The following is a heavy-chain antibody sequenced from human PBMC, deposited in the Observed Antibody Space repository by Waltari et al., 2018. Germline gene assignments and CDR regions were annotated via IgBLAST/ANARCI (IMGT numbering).Heavy chain of an antibody. D-gene: IGHD5-12*01. CDR1: GYTFTSYG. CDR2: TSPSNDKT. V-gene: IGHV1-18*01. J-gene: IGHJ4*02. CDR3: ARDPRVDTISTTEYFDY. Sequence: QVHLVQSGAEMGQPGASVKVSCKTSGYTFTSYGLSWVRQAPGQGLEWIGWTSPSNDKTNFAQKLQGRVTMTTDTSTATAYLELRSLRSDDTAVYFCARDPRVDTISTTEYFDYWGQGTLVIVSA.